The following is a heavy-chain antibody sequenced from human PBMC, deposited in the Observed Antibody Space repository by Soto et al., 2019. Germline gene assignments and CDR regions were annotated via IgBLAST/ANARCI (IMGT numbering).Heavy chain of an antibody. V-gene: IGHV1-18*01. J-gene: IGHJ6*02. D-gene: IGHD2-2*01. CDR3: ARGGGVLVPAALYGMDV. CDR1: GYTFTSYG. Sequence: QVQLVQSGAEVKKPGASVKVSCKASGYTFTSYGISWVRQAPGQGLEWMGWISAYNGNTNYAQKLQGRVTMTTDTSTSTDYMELRSLRADDTAVYYCARGGGVLVPAALYGMDVWGQGTTVTVSS. CDR2: ISAYNGNT.